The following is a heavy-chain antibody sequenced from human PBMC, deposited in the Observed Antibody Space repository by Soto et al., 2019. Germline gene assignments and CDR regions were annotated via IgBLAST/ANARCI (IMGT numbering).Heavy chain of an antibody. D-gene: IGHD3-16*02. V-gene: IGHV3-30*15. Sequence: GRSLRLSCAASGFTFNSYAMHWVRQAPGKGLEWVAVISYDGSNKYYANSVKGRFIISRDNSKNTLYLQMSSRKPEDTAVYYCARGDGLRELSSTLAYWGPGTLVTLSS. CDR1: GFTFNSYA. J-gene: IGHJ4*02. CDR3: ARGDGLRELSSTLAY. CDR2: ISYDGSNK.